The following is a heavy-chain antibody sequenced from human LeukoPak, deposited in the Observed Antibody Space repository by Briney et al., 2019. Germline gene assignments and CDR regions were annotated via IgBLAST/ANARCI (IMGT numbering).Heavy chain of an antibody. CDR1: GGSISSSSYY. J-gene: IGHJ6*03. CDR2: IYYSGST. V-gene: IGHV4-39*01. D-gene: IGHD6-13*01. CDR3: ARPGSAAAGTSYYYYYMDV. Sequence: EASETLSLTCTVSGGSISSSSYYWGWIRQPPGKGLEWIGSIYYSGSTYYNPSLKSRVTISVDTSKNQFSLKLSSVTAADTAVYYCARPGSAAAGTSYYYYYMDVWGKATTVTVSS.